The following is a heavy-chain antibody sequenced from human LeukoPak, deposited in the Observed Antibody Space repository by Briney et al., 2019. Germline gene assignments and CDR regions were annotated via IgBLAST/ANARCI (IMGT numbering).Heavy chain of an antibody. CDR1: GGSISSYY. CDR2: IYYSGST. V-gene: IGHV4-59*08. CDR3: ARLGGITMVRGVIENWFDP. Sequence: SETLSLTCTVSGGSISSYYWSWIRQPPGKGLEWIGYIYYSGSTNYNPSLKSRVTISVDTSKNQFSLKLSSVTAADTAVYYCARLGGITMVRGVIENWFDPWGQGTLVTVSS. J-gene: IGHJ5*02. D-gene: IGHD3-10*01.